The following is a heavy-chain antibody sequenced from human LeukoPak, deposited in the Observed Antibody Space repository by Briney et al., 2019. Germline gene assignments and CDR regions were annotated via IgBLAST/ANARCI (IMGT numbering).Heavy chain of an antibody. CDR2: INHSGST. D-gene: IGHD5-12*01. V-gene: IGHV4-34*01. CDR3: ARGLRWLRLGY. J-gene: IGHJ4*02. Sequence: SETLSLTCAVYGGSLSGYYWSWIRQPPGKGLEWIGEINHSGSTNYNPSLKSRVTISVDTSKNQFSLKLSSVTAADTAVYYCARGLRWLRLGYWGQGTLVTVSS. CDR1: GGSLSGYY.